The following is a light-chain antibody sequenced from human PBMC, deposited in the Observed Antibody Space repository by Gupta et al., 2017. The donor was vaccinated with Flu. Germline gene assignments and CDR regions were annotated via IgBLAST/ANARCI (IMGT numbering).Light chain of an antibody. V-gene: IGLV8-61*01. CDR1: SGSVSTSYY. CDR3: VQYMSSGIWV. J-gene: IGLJ3*02. CDR2: NRN. Sequence: QTVVTQEPAFSVSPGETVTLTCGLSSGSVSTSYYPSWYQQTPAHPQLMLVYNRNRRSAGVPDRFSGSILGNTAALTITGAQADDECDYYYVQYMSSGIWVFGGGTKLTVL.